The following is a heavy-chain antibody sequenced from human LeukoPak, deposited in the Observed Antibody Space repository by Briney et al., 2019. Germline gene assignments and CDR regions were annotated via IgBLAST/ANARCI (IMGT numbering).Heavy chain of an antibody. CDR2: IIPILGIA. J-gene: IGHJ6*02. Sequence: ASVKFSCKASGGTFSIYAISWVRQAPGQGLEWMGRIIPILGIANYAQKFQGRVTITADKSTSTAYMELSSLRSEDTAVYYCAKGDYGSLRYYYYYGMDVWGQGTTVSVSS. D-gene: IGHD4/OR15-4a*01. V-gene: IGHV1-69*04. CDR3: AKGDYGSLRYYYYYGMDV. CDR1: GGTFSIYA.